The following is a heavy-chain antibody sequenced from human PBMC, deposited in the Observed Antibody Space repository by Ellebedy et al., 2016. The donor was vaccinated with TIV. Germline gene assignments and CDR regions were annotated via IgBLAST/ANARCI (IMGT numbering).Heavy chain of an antibody. CDR1: GFTFSSYG. CDR3: AKGEGSGWYLDY. V-gene: IGHV3-30*18. Sequence: GESLKISCAASGFTFSSYGMHWVRQAPGKGLEWVAVISYDGSNKYYASSVKGRFTISRDNSKNTLYLQMNSLRAEDTAVYYCAKGEGSGWYLDYWGQGTLVTVSS. D-gene: IGHD6-19*01. CDR2: ISYDGSNK. J-gene: IGHJ4*02.